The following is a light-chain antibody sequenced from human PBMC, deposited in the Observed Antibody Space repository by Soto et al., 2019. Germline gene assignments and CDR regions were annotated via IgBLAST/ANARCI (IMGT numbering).Light chain of an antibody. Sequence: EIVLTQSPATLSLSPGEGVTLSCRASQSVSSYLAWYQQKPGQAPRLLIYDAFNRATGIPDRFSGSGSGTDFTLTISSREPEDFAVYYCQQLSNWPPEFTFGQGTKLEI. J-gene: IGKJ2*01. CDR1: QSVSSY. V-gene: IGKV3-11*01. CDR3: QQLSNWPPEFT. CDR2: DAF.